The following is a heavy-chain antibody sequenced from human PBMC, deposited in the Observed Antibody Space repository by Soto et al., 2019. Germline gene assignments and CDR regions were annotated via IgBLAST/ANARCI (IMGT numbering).Heavy chain of an antibody. V-gene: IGHV4-30-4*01. CDR3: ARLYCSSTSCYSPYYYYGMDV. J-gene: IGHJ6*02. D-gene: IGHD2-2*01. Sequence: SETLSLTCTVSGGSISSGDYYWSWIRQPPGKGLEWIGYIYYSGSTYYNPSLKSRVTISVDTSKNQFSLKLSSVTAADTAVYYCARLYCSSTSCYSPYYYYGMDVWVQGTTVTVSS. CDR1: GGSISSGDYY. CDR2: IYYSGST.